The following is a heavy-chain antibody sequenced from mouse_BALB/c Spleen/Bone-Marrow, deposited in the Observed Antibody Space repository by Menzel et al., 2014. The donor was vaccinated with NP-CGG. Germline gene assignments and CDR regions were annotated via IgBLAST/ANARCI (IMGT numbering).Heavy chain of an antibody. CDR1: GFAFSSYD. CDR3: ARPLYYYGSSPFYAMDY. Sequence: EVMLVESGGGLVKPGGSLKLSCAASGFAFSSYDMSWVRQTPEKRLEWVAYISSGGGGTYYPDTVKGRFTISRDNAKNTLYLQMSSLKSEDTAMYYCARPLYYYGSSPFYAMDYWGQGTSVTVSS. V-gene: IGHV5-12-1*01. J-gene: IGHJ4*01. D-gene: IGHD1-1*01. CDR2: ISSGGGGT.